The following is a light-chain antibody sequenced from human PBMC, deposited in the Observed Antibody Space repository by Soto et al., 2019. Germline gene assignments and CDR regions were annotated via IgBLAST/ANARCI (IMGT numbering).Light chain of an antibody. CDR1: QSVGSY. J-gene: IGKJ1*01. CDR2: DAS. V-gene: IGKV3-20*01. Sequence: EIVMTQSPATLSVSPGERATLSCRASQSVGSYLGWYQQKPGQAPRLLIYDASNRATGIPDRFSGSGSGTDFTLTISRLEPEDFAVYYCQQYGGSPRTFGQGTKVDIK. CDR3: QQYGGSPRT.